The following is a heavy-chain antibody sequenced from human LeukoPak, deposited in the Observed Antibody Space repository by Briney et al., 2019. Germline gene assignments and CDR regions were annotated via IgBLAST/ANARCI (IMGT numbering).Heavy chain of an antibody. D-gene: IGHD6-13*01. V-gene: IGHV3-7*04. J-gene: IGHJ4*02. Sequence: GGSLRLSCAASGFTFSRFWMCWVRQTPGKGLEWVANVKQDGSEKYYVDSVKGRFTITRDNAKNSLYLQMNSLRAEDTAVYYCARYGSIVAAGTFDYWGQGTLVTVSS. CDR3: ARYGSIVAAGTFDY. CDR2: VKQDGSEK. CDR1: GFTFSRFW.